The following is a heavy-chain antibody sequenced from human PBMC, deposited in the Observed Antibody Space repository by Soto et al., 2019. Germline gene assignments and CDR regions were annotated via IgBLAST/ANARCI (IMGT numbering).Heavy chain of an antibody. J-gene: IGHJ4*02. V-gene: IGHV4-59*01. CDR3: ARLLWCGELRFFDF. Sequence: SETLSLTCTVSGGSISSYYWSWIRQPPGKGLEWIGYIYYSGSTNYNPSLKSRVTISVDTSKNQFSLKLSSVTAADTAVYYCARLLWCGELRFFDFCGQGTLVTVSS. CDR1: GGSISSYY. CDR2: IYYSGST. D-gene: IGHD3-10*01.